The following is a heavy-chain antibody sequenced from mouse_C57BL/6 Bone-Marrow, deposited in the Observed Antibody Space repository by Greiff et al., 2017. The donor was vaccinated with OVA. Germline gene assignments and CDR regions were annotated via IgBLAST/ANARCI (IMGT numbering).Heavy chain of an antibody. CDR1: GFTFSSYA. V-gene: IGHV5-4*03. J-gene: IGHJ1*03. Sequence: EVMLVESGGGLVKPGGSLKLSCAASGFTFSSYAMSWVRQTPEKRLEWVATISDGGSYTYYPDNVKGRFTISRDNAKNNLYLQMSHLKSEDTAMYYCARDLLGWYFDVWGTGTTVTVSS. D-gene: IGHD2-1*01. CDR3: ARDLLGWYFDV. CDR2: ISDGGSYT.